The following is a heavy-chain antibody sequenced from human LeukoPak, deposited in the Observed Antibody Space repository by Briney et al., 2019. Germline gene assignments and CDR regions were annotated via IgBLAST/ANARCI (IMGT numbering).Heavy chain of an antibody. CDR1: GYTFTSYD. Sequence: ASVKVSCKASGYTFTSYDSNWVRQAPGQGLEWMGWMNPNSGNTGYAQKFQGRVTITRNTSISTAYMELSSLRAEDTAVYYCARDGESGGAYYYYYMDVWGKGTTVTVSS. J-gene: IGHJ6*03. CDR2: MNPNSGNT. CDR3: ARDGESGGAYYYYYMDV. D-gene: IGHD7-27*01. V-gene: IGHV1-8*03.